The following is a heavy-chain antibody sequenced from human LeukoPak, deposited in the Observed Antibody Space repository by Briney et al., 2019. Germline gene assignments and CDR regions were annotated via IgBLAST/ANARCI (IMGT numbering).Heavy chain of an antibody. CDR1: GYNFSNCL. D-gene: IGHD4-23*01. V-gene: IGHV5-51*01. Sequence: GESLKISCEGSGYNFSNCLIGWVRQMPGKGLEWMGIIYPGDSDTRYGPSFQGQVTISADKSISTAYLQWSSLKASDTAMYYCAKHGGGGSGGNSGFDYWGQGTLVTVSS. J-gene: IGHJ4*02. CDR3: AKHGGGGSGGNSGFDY. CDR2: IYPGDSDT.